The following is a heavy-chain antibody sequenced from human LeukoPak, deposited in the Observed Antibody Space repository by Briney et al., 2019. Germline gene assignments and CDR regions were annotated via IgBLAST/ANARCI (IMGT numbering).Heavy chain of an antibody. CDR2: IDTGGTIT. CDR3: ARPTTMRVRNAMDV. D-gene: IGHD4-17*01. J-gene: IGHJ6*04. Sequence: PGGSLSLSCAVSGFTFSSYWMHWVRQTPGKGLEWVSRIDTGGTITNYADSVKGRFTISRDNAKNTLSLQMNSLRVEDTAVYFCARPTTMRVRNAMDVWGKGTTVTVSS. CDR1: GFTFSSYW. V-gene: IGHV3-74*01.